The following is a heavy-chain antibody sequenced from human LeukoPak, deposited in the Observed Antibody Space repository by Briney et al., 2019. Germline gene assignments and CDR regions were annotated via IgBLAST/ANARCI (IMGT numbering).Heavy chain of an antibody. D-gene: IGHD3-10*01. CDR3: ARGGYYGSGNDFRFDP. Sequence: SETLSLTCTVSRGSISSGNYYWSWIRQPAGKGLEWIGRFHSRGSTNYNPSLKSRVTISVETSKNQFSLKLKSVTAADTAVYYCARGGYYGSGNDFRFDPWGQGTLVTVSS. J-gene: IGHJ5*02. CDR1: RGSISSGNYY. CDR2: FHSRGST. V-gene: IGHV4-61*10.